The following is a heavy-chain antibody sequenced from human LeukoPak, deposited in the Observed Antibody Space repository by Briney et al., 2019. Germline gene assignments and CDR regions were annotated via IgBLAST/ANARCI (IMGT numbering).Heavy chain of an antibody. CDR3: ARRWLRSDYCFDS. Sequence: GGSLRLSCAASGFTFSSRWMHWVRQAPGKGLVWVSRINSHVSSAGYADSVKGRFAISRDDAKNTLYLQMNSLRAEDTAVYYCARRWLRSDYCFDSWGQGTLVTVSS. V-gene: IGHV3-74*01. CDR2: INSHVSSA. D-gene: IGHD5-12*01. CDR1: GFTFSSRW. J-gene: IGHJ4*02.